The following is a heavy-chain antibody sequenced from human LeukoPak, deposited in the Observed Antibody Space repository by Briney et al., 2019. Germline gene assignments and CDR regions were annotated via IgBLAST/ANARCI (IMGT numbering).Heavy chain of an antibody. Sequence: GGSLRLSCAASGFTFSSYWMSWVRQAPGKGLEWVANVNQDGSGKYYVDSVKGRFTISRDNSKNTLYLQMNSLRAEDTAVYYCARDTLPYGSGSYSPGYWGQGTLVTVSS. CDR2: VNQDGSGK. D-gene: IGHD3-10*01. V-gene: IGHV3-7*01. CDR1: GFTFSSYW. CDR3: ARDTLPYGSGSYSPGY. J-gene: IGHJ4*02.